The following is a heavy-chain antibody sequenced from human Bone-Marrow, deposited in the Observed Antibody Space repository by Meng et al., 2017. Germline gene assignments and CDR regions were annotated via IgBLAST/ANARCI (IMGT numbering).Heavy chain of an antibody. Sequence: ASVKVSCKASGYTFTSYDINWVRQATGQGLEWMGWMNPNSGSTGYAQKFQGRVTITRNTSISTAYMELSSLRSDDTAVYYCARDGYDSSVMIFGAFDIWGQGTMVTVSS. CDR2: MNPNSGST. J-gene: IGHJ3*02. CDR1: GYTFTSYD. D-gene: IGHD3-22*01. CDR3: ARDGYDSSVMIFGAFDI. V-gene: IGHV1-8*03.